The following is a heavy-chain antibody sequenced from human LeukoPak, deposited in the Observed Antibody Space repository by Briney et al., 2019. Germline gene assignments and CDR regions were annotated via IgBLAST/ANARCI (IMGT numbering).Heavy chain of an antibody. J-gene: IGHJ4*02. V-gene: IGHV1-18*01. CDR1: GYTFTSYG. Sequence: ASVKVSCKASGYTFTSYGISWVRQAPGQGLEWMGLISAYNGNTNYAQKLQGRVTMTTDTSTGTAYMELRSLRSDDTAVYYCARDALGYCSGGSCLLPFDYWGQGTLVTVSS. CDR2: ISAYNGNT. D-gene: IGHD2-15*01. CDR3: ARDALGYCSGGSCLLPFDY.